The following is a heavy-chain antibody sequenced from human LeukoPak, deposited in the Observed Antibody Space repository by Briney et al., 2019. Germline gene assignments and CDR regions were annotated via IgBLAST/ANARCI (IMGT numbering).Heavy chain of an antibody. Sequence: SQTLSLTSTVSGGSLSSGSYYWSWIRQPAGKGLEWIGRIYTSGSTNYNPSLKSRVTISVDTSKNQFSLKLSSVTAADTAVYYCARQEWELGSYYFDYWGQGTLVTVSS. V-gene: IGHV4-61*02. CDR3: ARQEWELGSYYFDY. CDR1: GGSLSSGSYY. CDR2: IYTSGST. D-gene: IGHD1-26*01. J-gene: IGHJ4*02.